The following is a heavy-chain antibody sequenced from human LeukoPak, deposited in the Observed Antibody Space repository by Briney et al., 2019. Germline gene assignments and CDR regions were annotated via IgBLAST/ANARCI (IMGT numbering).Heavy chain of an antibody. CDR1: GGSISSYY. D-gene: IGHD3-22*01. CDR3: ARGYDSSGYYFDY. Sequence: SETLSLTCTVAGGSISSYYWSWIRQPPGKGLEWMGYIYYSGSTNYKPSLKSRVTISVDTSKNQFSLKLSPVTAEDTAVYYCARGYDSSGYYFDYWGQGTLVTVSS. CDR2: IYYSGST. V-gene: IGHV4-59*01. J-gene: IGHJ4*02.